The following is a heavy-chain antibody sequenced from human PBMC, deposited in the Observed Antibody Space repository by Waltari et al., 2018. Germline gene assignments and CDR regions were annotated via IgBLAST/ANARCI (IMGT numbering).Heavy chain of an antibody. CDR3: ARTWGNSPPLGWLDP. J-gene: IGHJ5*02. CDR2: ISHSGAP. CDR1: GGPFIDYS. Sequence: QVQLHQWGAGLLKPSETLSLTCAVSGGPFIDYSWSWIRQPPGKGLEWIGEISHSGAPHYNPSLRIRVNMSVDTIRKRFSLKLTSVTAADTAGYFCARTWGNSPPLGWLDPWGQGTRVTISS. V-gene: IGHV4-34*01. D-gene: IGHD7-27*01.